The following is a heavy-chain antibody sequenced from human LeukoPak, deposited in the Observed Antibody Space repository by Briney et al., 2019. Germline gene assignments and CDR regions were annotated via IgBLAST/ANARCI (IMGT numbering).Heavy chain of an antibody. CDR1: GASMSSHY. CDR2: IYYSGST. J-gene: IGHJ4*02. Sequence: SETLSLTCTVSGASMSSHYWSWFRQSPGKELEWIGNIYYSGSTNYNPSLKSRVTISVDTPKNQFSLKLSSVTTADAAVYYCAGAPNWSYFDYWGQGTLVTVSS. V-gene: IGHV4-59*11. D-gene: IGHD1-20*01. CDR3: AGAPNWSYFDY.